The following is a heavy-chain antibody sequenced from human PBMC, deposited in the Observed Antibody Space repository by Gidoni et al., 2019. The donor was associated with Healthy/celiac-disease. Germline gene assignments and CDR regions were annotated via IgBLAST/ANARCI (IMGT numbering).Heavy chain of an antibody. Sequence: QVQLVQSGAEVKKPGASVKVCCKASGYTFTSYDINWVRQATGQGLEWMGWMNPNSGNTGYAQKFQGSVTMTRNTSISTAYMELSSLRSEDTAVYYCARVRRGDILVSYYYGMDVWGQGTTVTVSS. V-gene: IGHV1-8*01. J-gene: IGHJ6*02. CDR2: MNPNSGNT. CDR1: GYTFTSYD. D-gene: IGHD3-9*01. CDR3: ARVRRGDILVSYYYGMDV.